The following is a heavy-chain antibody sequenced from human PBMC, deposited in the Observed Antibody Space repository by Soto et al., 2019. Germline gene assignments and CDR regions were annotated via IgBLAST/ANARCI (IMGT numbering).Heavy chain of an antibody. Sequence: QVQLVQSGAEVKKPGASVKVSCKVSGYTLTELSMHWVRQAPGKGLEWMGGFDPEDGETIYAQKFQGRVTMTEDTSTDTADMELSSLRCEETAVYYCATACLIFWWGLLFADAFDIWGQGPMVTVSS. D-gene: IGHD2-21*02. CDR3: ATACLIFWWGLLFADAFDI. CDR2: FDPEDGET. CDR1: GYTLTELS. V-gene: IGHV1-24*01. J-gene: IGHJ3*02.